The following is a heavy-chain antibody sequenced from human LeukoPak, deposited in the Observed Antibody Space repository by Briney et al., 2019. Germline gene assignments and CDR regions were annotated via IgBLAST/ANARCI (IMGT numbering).Heavy chain of an antibody. CDR3: ARVMGGGNSAFDY. D-gene: IGHD4-23*01. CDR1: GFTFSSYS. CDR2: ISSSSSYI. Sequence: GGSLRLSCAVSGFTFSSYSMNWVRQAPGKGLEWVSSISSSSSYIYYADSVKGRFTISRDNAKNSLYLQMNSLRAEDTAVYYCARVMGGGNSAFDYWGQGTLVTVSS. J-gene: IGHJ4*02. V-gene: IGHV3-21*01.